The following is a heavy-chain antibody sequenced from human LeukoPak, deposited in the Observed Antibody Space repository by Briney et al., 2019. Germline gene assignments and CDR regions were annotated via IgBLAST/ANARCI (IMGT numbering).Heavy chain of an antibody. Sequence: SETLSLTCAVYGGSFSGYYWSWIRQPPGKGLEWIGEINHSGGTNYNPSLKSRVTISVDTSKNQFSLKLSSVTAADTAVYYCARGYYYDSSGYFRSYYYYGMDVWGQGTTVTVSS. CDR2: INHSGGT. CDR3: ARGYYYDSSGYFRSYYYYGMDV. D-gene: IGHD3-22*01. CDR1: GGSFSGYY. J-gene: IGHJ6*02. V-gene: IGHV4-34*01.